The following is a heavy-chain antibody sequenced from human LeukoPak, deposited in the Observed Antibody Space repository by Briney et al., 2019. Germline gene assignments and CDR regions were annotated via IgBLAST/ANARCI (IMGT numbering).Heavy chain of an antibody. V-gene: IGHV3-48*01. Sequence: GSLRLSCAASGFAFSSYSMNWVRQAPGKGLEWVSYISSSSSTIYYADSVKGRFTISRDNAKNSLHLQMNSLRAEDTAVYYCARVRGMGTLWSAFDTWGQGTMVTVSS. D-gene: IGHD4-23*01. J-gene: IGHJ3*02. CDR3: ARVRGMGTLWSAFDT. CDR2: ISSSSSTI. CDR1: GFAFSSYS.